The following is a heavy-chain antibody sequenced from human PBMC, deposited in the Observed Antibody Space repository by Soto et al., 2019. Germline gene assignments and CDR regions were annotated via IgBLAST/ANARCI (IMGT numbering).Heavy chain of an antibody. CDR1: GFTFTSYS. CDR3: ARESEDLTSNFDY. J-gene: IGHJ4*02. CDR2: ISSTTNYI. Sequence: GSLRLSCAASGFTFTSYSMNWVRQAPGKGLEWVSSISSTTNYIYYGDSMKGRFTISRDNATNSLYLEMNSLRAEDTAVYYCARESEDLTSNFDYWGQGTLVTVSS. V-gene: IGHV3-21*06.